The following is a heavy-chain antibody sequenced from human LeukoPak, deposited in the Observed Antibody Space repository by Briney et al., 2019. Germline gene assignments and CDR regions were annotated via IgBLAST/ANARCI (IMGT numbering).Heavy chain of an antibody. V-gene: IGHV4-4*07. CDR3: ARGNTYDSSGYLVFDY. CDR2: IYISGNT. D-gene: IGHD3-22*01. J-gene: IGHJ4*02. CDR1: GGSISSYY. Sequence: TSETLSLTCTVSGGSISSYYWSWIRQPAGKGLEWIGRIYISGNTNYNPSLKSRVTMSVDTSKNQFSLKLSSVTAADTAVYYCARGNTYDSSGYLVFDYWGQGTLVTVSS.